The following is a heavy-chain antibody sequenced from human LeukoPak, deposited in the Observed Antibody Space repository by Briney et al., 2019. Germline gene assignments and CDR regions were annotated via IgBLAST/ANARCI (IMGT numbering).Heavy chain of an antibody. CDR3: ARGVGNSNYYDSSGYYSGPFDP. CDR1: GYTFTSYD. Sequence: RASVKVSCKASGYTFTSYDINWVRQATGQGLEWMGWMNPNSGNTGYAQKFQGRVTMTRNTSISTAYMELSSLRSEDTAVYYCARGVGNSNYYDSSGYYSGPFDPWGRGTLVTVSS. V-gene: IGHV1-8*01. CDR2: MNPNSGNT. D-gene: IGHD3-22*01. J-gene: IGHJ5*02.